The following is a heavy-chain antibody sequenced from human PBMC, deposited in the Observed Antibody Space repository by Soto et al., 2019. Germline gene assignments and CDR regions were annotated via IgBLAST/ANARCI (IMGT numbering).Heavy chain of an antibody. CDR3: AKDACSSTSCYFSGY. V-gene: IGHV3-23*01. CDR2: ISGSGGST. Sequence: GGSLRLSCAASGFTFISYAMSWVRQAPGKGLEWVSAISGSGGSTYYADSVKGRFTISRDNSKDTLYLQMNSLRAEDTAVYYCAKDACSSTSCYFSGYWGQGTLVTVPQ. J-gene: IGHJ4*02. D-gene: IGHD2-2*01. CDR1: GFTFISYA.